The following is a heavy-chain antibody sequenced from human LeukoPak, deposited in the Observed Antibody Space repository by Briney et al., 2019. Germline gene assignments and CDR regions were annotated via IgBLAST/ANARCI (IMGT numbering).Heavy chain of an antibody. CDR3: TREATANSGGYYFDY. CDR2: INISGKT. CDR1: GGSIGSNY. Sequence: SETLSLTCTVSGGSIGSNYWSAGRQPAGKQLECVGGINISGKTNYNPSLKSRVTMSVDTSKNQFSLRLNFVTAADTAVYYCTREATANSGGYYFDYWGQGTLVTVSS. V-gene: IGHV4-4*07. D-gene: IGHD6-25*01. J-gene: IGHJ4*02.